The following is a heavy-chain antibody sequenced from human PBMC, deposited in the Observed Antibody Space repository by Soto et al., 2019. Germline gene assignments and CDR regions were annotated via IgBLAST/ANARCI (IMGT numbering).Heavy chain of an antibody. D-gene: IGHD3-10*01. V-gene: IGHV1-69*01. J-gene: IGHJ6*02. Sequence: QVHLVQSGAEVKKPGSSVKVSCKTSGGSFNNYAVSWVLQAPGQGLEWMGGIIPNFDTPNYAQKFQDRVTIIADESTSTVYMELRSLRSNDTAVYYCAVAMVREILIFESSGMHVWGQGTTVIVSS. CDR1: GGSFNNYA. CDR2: IIPNFDTP. CDR3: AVAMVREILIFESSGMHV.